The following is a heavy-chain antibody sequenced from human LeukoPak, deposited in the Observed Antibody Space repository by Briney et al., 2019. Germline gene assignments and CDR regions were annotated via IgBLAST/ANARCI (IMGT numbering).Heavy chain of an antibody. Sequence: TSGGSLRLSCAASGFTFSDYYMSWIRQAPGKGLEWVSYISSSGSTIYYADSVNGRFTISRDNAKNSLYLQMNSLRAEDTAVYYCARDVPYFYGMDVWGQGTTVTVSS. CDR3: ARDVPYFYGMDV. V-gene: IGHV3-11*01. CDR2: ISSSGSTI. CDR1: GFTFSDYY. J-gene: IGHJ6*02.